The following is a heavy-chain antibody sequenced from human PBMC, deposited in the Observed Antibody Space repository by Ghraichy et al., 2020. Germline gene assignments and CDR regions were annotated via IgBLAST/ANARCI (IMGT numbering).Heavy chain of an antibody. CDR2: IFYSGST. J-gene: IGHJ4*02. CDR3: ARVRGYNYGLFDY. CDR1: GGSVNSGTYS. Sequence: ESLNISCSVSGGSVNSGTYSWSWIRQPPGKGLEWIGYIFYSGSTNYNPSLKSRVTISVDTSKNQFSLRLSSVTAADTAVYFCARVRGYNYGLFDYWGQGTLVTVSS. D-gene: IGHD5-18*01. V-gene: IGHV4-61*01.